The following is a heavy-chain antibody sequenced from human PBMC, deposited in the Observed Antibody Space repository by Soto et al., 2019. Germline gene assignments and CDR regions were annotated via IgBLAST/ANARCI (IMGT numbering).Heavy chain of an antibody. D-gene: IGHD3-22*01. CDR1: GFTFSSYA. V-gene: IGHV3-23*01. Sequence: PGGSLRLSCAASGFTFSSYAMSWVRQAPGKGLEWVSAISGSGGSTYYADSVKGRFTISRDNSKNTLYLQMNSLRAEDTAVYYCAKDQPGQSVVAYYFDYWGQGTLVTVSS. CDR3: AKDQPGQSVVAYYFDY. CDR2: ISGSGGST. J-gene: IGHJ4*02.